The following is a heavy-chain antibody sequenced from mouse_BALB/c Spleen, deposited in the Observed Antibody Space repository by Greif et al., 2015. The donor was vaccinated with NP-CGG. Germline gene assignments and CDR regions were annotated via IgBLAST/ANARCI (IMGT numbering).Heavy chain of an antibody. J-gene: IGHJ2*01. V-gene: IGHV1-9*01. CDR2: ILPGSGST. Sequence: VQLQQSGAELMKPGASVKISCKATGYTFSSYWIEWVKPRPGHGLEWIGEILPGSGSTNYNEKFKGKATFTADTSSNTAYMQLSSLTSEDSAVYYCASNYGSRNYFDYWGQGTTLTVSS. CDR3: ASNYGSRNYFDY. D-gene: IGHD1-1*01. CDR1: GYTFSSYW.